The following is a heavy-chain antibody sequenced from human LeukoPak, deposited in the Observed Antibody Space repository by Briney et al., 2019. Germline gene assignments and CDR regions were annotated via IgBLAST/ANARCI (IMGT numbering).Heavy chain of an antibody. CDR1: GFSLSGYS. Sequence: PGGSLRLSCAASGFSLSGYSMSWVRQAPGKGLEWVANIKQDGSEKYYVDSVKGRFTISRDNAKNSLSLQMNSLRVEDTAVYYCARGRGSYSFDYWGQGTLVTVSS. V-gene: IGHV3-7*01. CDR2: IKQDGSEK. CDR3: ARGRGSYSFDY. J-gene: IGHJ4*02. D-gene: IGHD1-26*01.